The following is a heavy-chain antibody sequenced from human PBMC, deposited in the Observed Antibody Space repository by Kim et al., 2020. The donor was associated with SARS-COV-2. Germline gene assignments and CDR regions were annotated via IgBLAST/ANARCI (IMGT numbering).Heavy chain of an antibody. CDR3: ARVGYRTDGYNSYFDL. J-gene: IGHJ4*02. D-gene: IGHD5-12*01. Sequence: SVKGRFTISRDNAKNTLYLQMNSLRAEDTAVYYCARVGYRTDGYNSYFDLWGQGALVTVSS. V-gene: IGHV3-74*01.